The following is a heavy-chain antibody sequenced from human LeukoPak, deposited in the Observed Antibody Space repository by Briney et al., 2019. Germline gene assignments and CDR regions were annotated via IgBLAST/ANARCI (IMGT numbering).Heavy chain of an antibody. Sequence: GSLRLSCAASGFSVSSNYMSWVRQVPGTGLEWLSIIHSGVNTYYADSVKGRFTISRDNSQNTLFLQMNSLRVEDTAVYSCARVSLSSRDYFDFWGQGTLVTVSS. CDR2: IHSGVNT. CDR3: ARVSLSSRDYFDF. CDR1: GFSVSSNY. J-gene: IGHJ4*02. V-gene: IGHV3-53*01. D-gene: IGHD6-19*01.